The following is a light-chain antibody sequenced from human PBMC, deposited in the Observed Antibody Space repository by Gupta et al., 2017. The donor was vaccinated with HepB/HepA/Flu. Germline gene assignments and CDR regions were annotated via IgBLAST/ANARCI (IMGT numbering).Light chain of an antibody. J-gene: IGLJ3*02. CDR1: SSNIGSNS. CDR3: AAWDDSLSGPWV. V-gene: IGLV1-47*01. CDR2: RNN. Sequence: QSVLTQPPSASGTPGQRVTLSCSGSSSNIGSNSVYWYQQLPGTAPKLLIYRNNQRPSGVPDGFSGSKSGTTASMAISGVRSEDEADYYCAAWDDSLSGPWVFGGGTKLTVL.